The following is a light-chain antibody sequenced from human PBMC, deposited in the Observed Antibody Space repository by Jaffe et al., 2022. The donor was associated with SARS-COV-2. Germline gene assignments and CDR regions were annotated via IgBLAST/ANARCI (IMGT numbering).Light chain of an antibody. J-gene: IGLJ2*01. CDR1: SSNIGAGYD. Sequence: QSVLTQPPSVSGAPGQRVTISCTGSSSNIGAGYDVHWYQHLPGTAPKLLIYVNNNRPSGVPDRFSGSKSGTSASLDITGLQAEDEADYYCQSYDSSLSGSVFGGGTKLAVL. CDR3: QSYDSSLSGSV. V-gene: IGLV1-40*01. CDR2: VNN.